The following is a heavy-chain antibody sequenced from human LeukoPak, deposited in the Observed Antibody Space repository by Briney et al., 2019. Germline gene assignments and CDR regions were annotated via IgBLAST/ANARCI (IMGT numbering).Heavy chain of an antibody. V-gene: IGHV1-2*02. D-gene: IGHD3-22*01. CDR3: ARPGILYDSTSYDYYYYYYMDV. J-gene: IGHJ6*03. CDR2: INPNSGGT. Sequence: ASVKVSCKASGYTFTGYYMHWVRQAPGQGLEWMGWINPNSGGTNYAQKFQGRVTMTRDTSISTADMELGRLTFDDTAVYFCARPGILYDSTSYDYYYYYYMDVWGQGTTVTVSS. CDR1: GYTFTGYY.